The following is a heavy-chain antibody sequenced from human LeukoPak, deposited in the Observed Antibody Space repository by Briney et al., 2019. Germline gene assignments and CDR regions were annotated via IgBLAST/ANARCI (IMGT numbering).Heavy chain of an antibody. D-gene: IGHD3-3*01. CDR3: ARGGINFSSLEFLLDF. CDR1: GYSFSSHD. V-gene: IGHV1-8*03. Sequence: ASVKVSCKASGYSFSSHDISWVRQAAGQGLEWMGWMNPSSGKTGYAQQFQGRVTISRDASLSTAYMESSSLTSEDTAVYFCARGGINFSSLEFLLDFWGQGTLVTVSS. J-gene: IGHJ4*02. CDR2: MNPSSGKT.